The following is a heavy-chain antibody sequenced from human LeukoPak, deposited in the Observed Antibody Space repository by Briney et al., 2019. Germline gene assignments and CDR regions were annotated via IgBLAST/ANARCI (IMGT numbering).Heavy chain of an antibody. V-gene: IGHV3-7*01. CDR1: GFTFSSYW. CDR3: AREGVVVLEDSYYFDY. Sequence: GGSLRLSCAASGFTFSSYWMSWVRQAPGKGLEWVANIKQDGSEKYYVDSVKGRFTISRDNAKNSLYLQMNSLRAEDTAVYYCAREGVVVLEDSYYFDYWGQGTLVTVSS. J-gene: IGHJ4*02. D-gene: IGHD2-15*01. CDR2: IKQDGSEK.